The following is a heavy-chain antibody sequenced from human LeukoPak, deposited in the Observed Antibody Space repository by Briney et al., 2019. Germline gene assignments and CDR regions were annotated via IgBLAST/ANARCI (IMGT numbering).Heavy chain of an antibody. CDR1: GFTFSSYG. D-gene: IGHD3-10*01. V-gene: IGHV3-33*08. CDR3: ARFSFSGITMVRGVIIGGFFDY. CDR2: IWYDGSNK. J-gene: IGHJ4*02. Sequence: PGGSLRLSCAASGFTFSSYGMHWVRQAPGKGLEWVAVIWYDGSNKYYADSVKGRFTISRDNSKNTLYLQMNSLRAEDTAVYYCARFSFSGITMVRGVIIGGFFDYWGQGTLVTVSS.